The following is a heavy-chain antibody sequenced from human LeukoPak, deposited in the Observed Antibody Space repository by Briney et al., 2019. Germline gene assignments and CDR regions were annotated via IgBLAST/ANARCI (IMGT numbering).Heavy chain of an antibody. CDR2: IDPNGGYT. D-gene: IGHD3-10*01. V-gene: IGHV1-46*01. J-gene: IGHJ6*03. CDR3: ARVSMHLWSVYFYYHMDV. CDR1: GYSFTTYY. Sequence: ASVKVSCKASGYSFTTYYIHWVRQAPGQGLEWMGIIDPNGGYTDYAQKFQGRVTMTRDTSTSTVYMELSSLRSDDTAVYYCARVSMHLWSVYFYYHMDVWRKGTTVTVSS.